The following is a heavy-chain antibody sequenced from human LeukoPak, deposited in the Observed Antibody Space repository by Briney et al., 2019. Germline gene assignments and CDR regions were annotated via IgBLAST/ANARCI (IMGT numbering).Heavy chain of an antibody. J-gene: IGHJ4*02. V-gene: IGHV4-61*01. CDR2: NYYSGST. D-gene: IGHD4-17*01. Sequence: SETLSLTCTVSGGSVSSGSYYWSWIRQPPGKGLEWIGYNYYSGSTNYNPSLKSRVTISVDTSKNQFSLKLSSVTAADTAVYYCARDHGDYADYWGQGTLVTVSS. CDR3: ARDHGDYADY. CDR1: GGSVSSGSYY.